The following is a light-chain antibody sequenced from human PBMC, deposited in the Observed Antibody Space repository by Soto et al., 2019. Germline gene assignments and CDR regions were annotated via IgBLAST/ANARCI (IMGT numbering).Light chain of an antibody. J-gene: IGKJ5*01. V-gene: IGKV1-17*01. CDR2: KAS. CDR1: QSISSY. Sequence: DIQRTQSPSSLSASVGDRVTITCRASQSISSYLNWYQKKPGKDPKILIYKASTLKSGVPSRFSGSGSGTEFNLTISSLQTEDFGTYDCLQQNSYTITFGQGTRLEIK. CDR3: LQQNSYTIT.